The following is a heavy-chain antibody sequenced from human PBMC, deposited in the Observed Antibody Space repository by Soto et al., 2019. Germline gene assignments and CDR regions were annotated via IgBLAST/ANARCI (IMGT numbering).Heavy chain of an antibody. J-gene: IGHJ4*02. V-gene: IGHV1-2*02. D-gene: IGHD6-13*01. Sequence: ASVKVSCKASGYTFTGYYMHWVRQAPGQGLEWMGWINPNSGGTNYAQKFQGRVTMTRDTSISTAYMELSRLRSDDTAVYYCARDPYSSSWYTPQYFDYWGQGTLVTVSS. CDR2: INPNSGGT. CDR3: ARDPYSSSWYTPQYFDY. CDR1: GYTFTGYY.